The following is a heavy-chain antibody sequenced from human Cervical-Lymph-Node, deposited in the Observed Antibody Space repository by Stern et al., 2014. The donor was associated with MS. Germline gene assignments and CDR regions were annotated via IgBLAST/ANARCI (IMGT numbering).Heavy chain of an antibody. CDR3: ARVRVGANDF. CDR2: IDWNSGRI. D-gene: IGHD1-26*01. J-gene: IGHJ4*02. V-gene: IGHV3-9*01. Sequence: VQLVESGGGLVQPGKSLRLSCVASGFIFDDYAMHWVRQAPGKAPEWVSGIDWNSGRILYAASVKGRFTTSRDNAKNSLYLQMNSLRTDDTALYYCARVRVGANDFWGQGTLVTVSS. CDR1: GFIFDDYA.